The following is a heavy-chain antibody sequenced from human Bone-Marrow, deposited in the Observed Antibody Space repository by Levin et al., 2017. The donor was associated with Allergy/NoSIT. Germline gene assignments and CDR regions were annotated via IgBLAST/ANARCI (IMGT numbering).Heavy chain of an antibody. J-gene: IGHJ4*02. Sequence: ASVKVSCKASGYTFTNYGISWMRQAPGQGLEWMGWISAFNHNTDYAQKFQGRVTMTTDTSTSTAYMELRSLISDDTALYYCASAAAAGSGGDYWGQGTLVTVSS. CDR2: ISAFNHNT. D-gene: IGHD6-13*01. CDR1: GYTFTNYG. V-gene: IGHV1-18*01. CDR3: ASAAAAGSGGDY.